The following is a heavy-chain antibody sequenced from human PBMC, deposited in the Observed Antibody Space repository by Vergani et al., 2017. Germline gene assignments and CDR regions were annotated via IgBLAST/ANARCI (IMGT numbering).Heavy chain of an antibody. CDR2: IIPIFGTA. CDR1: GGTFSSYA. D-gene: IGHD3-22*01. V-gene: IGHV1-69*13. Sequence: QVQLVQSGAEVKKPGSSVKVSCKASGGTFSSYAISWVRQAPGQGLEWMGGIIPIFGTANYAQKFRGRVTITADESTSTADMELRSLRSDDTAGYYCARSPIVVGWDFDYWGQGTLVTVSS. CDR3: ARSPIVVGWDFDY. J-gene: IGHJ4*02.